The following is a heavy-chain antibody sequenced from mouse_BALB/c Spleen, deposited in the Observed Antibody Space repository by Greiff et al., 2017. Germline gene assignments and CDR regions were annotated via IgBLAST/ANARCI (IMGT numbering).Heavy chain of an antibody. Sequence: EVQLQQSGAELVRPGALVKLSCKASGFNIKDYYMHWVKQRPEQGLEWIGWIDPENGNTIYDPKFQGKASITADTSSNTAYLQLSSLTSEDTAVYYCARADYYGSSPNFAYRGQENLVTVSA. V-gene: IGHV14-1*02. D-gene: IGHD1-1*01. J-gene: IGHJ3*01. CDR3: ARADYYGSSPNFAY. CDR2: IDPENGNT. CDR1: GFNIKDYY.